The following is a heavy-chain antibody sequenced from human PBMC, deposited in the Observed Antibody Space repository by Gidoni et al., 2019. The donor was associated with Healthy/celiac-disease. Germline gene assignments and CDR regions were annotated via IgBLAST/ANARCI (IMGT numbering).Heavy chain of an antibody. D-gene: IGHD3-10*01. V-gene: IGHV4-34*01. CDR1: GGSFSGYY. CDR2: INHSGST. CDR3: ARSFRLFGAFDI. Sequence: QVQLQQWGAGLLKPSETLSLTCAVYGGSFSGYYWSWIRQPPGKGLEWIGEINHSGSTNYNPSLRSRVTISVDTSKNQFSLKLSSVTAADTAVYYCARSFRLFGAFDIWGQGTMVTVSS. J-gene: IGHJ3*02.